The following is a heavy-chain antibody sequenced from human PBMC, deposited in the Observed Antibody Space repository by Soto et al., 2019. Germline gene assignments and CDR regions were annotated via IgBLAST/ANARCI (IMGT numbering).Heavy chain of an antibody. CDR1: GFTFSSYA. Sequence: GGSLRLSCAASGFTFSSYAMTWVRQAPGKGLEWVSAIGSGGSTYYADSVKGRFTISRDNSRNTLYLQMNSLRADDTAVYYCAKVVKYDVLTGYYKGPDYYGMDVWGQGTTVTVSS. CDR2: IGSGGST. V-gene: IGHV3-23*01. D-gene: IGHD3-9*01. J-gene: IGHJ6*02. CDR3: AKVVKYDVLTGYYKGPDYYGMDV.